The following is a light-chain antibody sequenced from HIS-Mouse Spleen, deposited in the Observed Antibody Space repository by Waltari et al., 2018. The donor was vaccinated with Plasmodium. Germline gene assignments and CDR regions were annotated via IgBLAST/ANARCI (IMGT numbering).Light chain of an antibody. Sequence: AIRMTQSPSSFSASTGDRVTITCRASQGISIYLAWYQQKPGKAPKLLIYAASTLQSGVTSRFSGSGSGTDFTLTISCLQSEDFATYYCQQYYSYPRTFGQGTKVEIK. J-gene: IGKJ1*01. CDR3: QQYYSYPRT. CDR2: AAS. CDR1: QGISIY. V-gene: IGKV1-8*01.